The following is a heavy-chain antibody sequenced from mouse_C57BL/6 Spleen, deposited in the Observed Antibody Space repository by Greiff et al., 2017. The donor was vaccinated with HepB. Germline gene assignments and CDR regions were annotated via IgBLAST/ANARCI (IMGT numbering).Heavy chain of an antibody. CDR3: ARDYSKEYFDV. CDR2: IHPNSGST. J-gene: IGHJ1*03. V-gene: IGHV1-64*01. CDR1: GYTFTSYW. Sequence: QVQLQQSGAELVKPGASVKLSCKASGYTFTSYWMHWVKQRPGQGLEWIGMIHPNSGSTNYNEKFKSKATLTVDKSSSTAYMQLSSLTSEDSAVYYCARDYSKEYFDVWGTGTTVTVSS. D-gene: IGHD2-5*01.